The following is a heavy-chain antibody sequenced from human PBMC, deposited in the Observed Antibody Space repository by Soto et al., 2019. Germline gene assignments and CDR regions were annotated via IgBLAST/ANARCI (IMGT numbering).Heavy chain of an antibody. J-gene: IGHJ6*02. CDR2: IIPIFGTA. V-gene: IGHV1-69*01. CDR3: ARPTVIPETDYYYYYGMDV. D-gene: IGHD4-17*01. CDR1: GGTFSSYA. Sequence: QVQLVQSGAEVKKPGSSVKVSCKASGGTFSSYAISWVRQAPGQGLEWMGGIIPIFGTANYAQKFQGRVMITADESTSTAYMELSSLRSEDTAVYYCARPTVIPETDYYYYYGMDVWGQGTTVTVSS.